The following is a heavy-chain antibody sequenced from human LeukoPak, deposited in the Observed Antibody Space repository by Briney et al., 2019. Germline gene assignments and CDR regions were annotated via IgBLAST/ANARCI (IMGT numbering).Heavy chain of an antibody. Sequence: ASVKVSCKASGYTFTGYYIHWVRQAPGQGLEWMGWINPNSGGTNYAQKFQGRVTMTRDTSVTTAYMELSRLRSDDTAVYYCARGLTWDAFDIWGQGTMVTVSS. V-gene: IGHV1-2*02. CDR3: ARGLTWDAFDI. CDR2: INPNSGGT. J-gene: IGHJ3*02. CDR1: GYTFTGYY.